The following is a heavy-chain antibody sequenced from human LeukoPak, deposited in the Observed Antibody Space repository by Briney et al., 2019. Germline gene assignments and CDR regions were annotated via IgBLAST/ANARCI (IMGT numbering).Heavy chain of an antibody. V-gene: IGHV1-18*01. CDR1: GYTFTPDG. D-gene: IGHD3-9*01. J-gene: IGHJ3*02. Sequence: ASQKVSCKTSGYTFTPDGISSVRQAPGHGREWMGGISAYNVNTNYAQKLQGSVNMTTDTSRSTAYMELRSLRSADTAVYYCARVARRDILPAPLEGAFDIWGQGTMVTVSS. CDR2: ISAYNVNT. CDR3: ARVARRDILPAPLEGAFDI.